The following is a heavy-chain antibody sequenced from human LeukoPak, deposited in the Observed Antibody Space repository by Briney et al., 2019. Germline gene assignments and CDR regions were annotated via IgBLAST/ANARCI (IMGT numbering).Heavy chain of an antibody. J-gene: IGHJ3*02. CDR3: ARPRDQQWPPDAFDI. CDR2: IYPGDSDT. Sequence: GESLKISCRGSGYSFTSYWIGWVRQMPGKGLEWMGIIYPGDSDTRYSPSFQGQVTISADKSISTAYLQWSSLKASDTAMYYCARPRDQQWPPDAFDIWGQGTMVTVSS. CDR1: GYSFTSYW. V-gene: IGHV5-51*01. D-gene: IGHD6-19*01.